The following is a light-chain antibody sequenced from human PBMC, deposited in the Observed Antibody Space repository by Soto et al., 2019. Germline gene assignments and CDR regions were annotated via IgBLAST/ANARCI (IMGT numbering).Light chain of an antibody. Sequence: QSALTQPASVSGSPGQSITISCTGTSSDVGAYKYVSWYQQHPDKAPKLIIFEVSNRPSGISSRFSGSKSGNTASLTISGLQAEDEADYYCASYTSSSTSVIFGRGTQLTVL. CDR2: EVS. CDR3: ASYTSSSTSVI. J-gene: IGLJ2*01. CDR1: SSDVGAYKY. V-gene: IGLV2-14*01.